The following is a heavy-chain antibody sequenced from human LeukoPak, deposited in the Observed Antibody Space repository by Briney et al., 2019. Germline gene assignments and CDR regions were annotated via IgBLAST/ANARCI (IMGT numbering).Heavy chain of an antibody. J-gene: IGHJ4*02. V-gene: IGHV3-30*01. CDR3: ARGEYGY. CDR1: GFAFSSCA. CDR2: ISYDGSNK. D-gene: IGHD4/OR15-4a*01. Sequence: PGGSLRLSCAASGFAFSSCAMHWVRQAPGKGLEWVAVISYDGSNKYYADSVKGRFTISRDNSKNTLYLQMNSLRAEDTAVYYCARGEYGYWGQGTLVTFSS.